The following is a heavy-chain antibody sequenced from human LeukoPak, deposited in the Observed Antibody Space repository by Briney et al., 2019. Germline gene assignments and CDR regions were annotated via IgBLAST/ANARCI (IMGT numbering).Heavy chain of an antibody. V-gene: IGHV1-2*02. J-gene: IGHJ4*02. CDR1: GYTFTGYY. Sequence: GASVKVSCKASGYTFTGYYMHWVRQAPGQGLEWMGWINPNSGGTNYAQKFQGRVTMTRDTSISTAYMELSRLRSDDTAVYYCAXXXXXWRNSLFDYWGQGTLVTVSS. CDR3: AXXXXXWRNSLFDY. CDR2: INPNSGGT. D-gene: IGHD4-23*01.